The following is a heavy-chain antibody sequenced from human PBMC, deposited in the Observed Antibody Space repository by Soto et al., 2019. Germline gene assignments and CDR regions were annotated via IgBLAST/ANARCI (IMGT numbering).Heavy chain of an antibody. D-gene: IGHD3-9*01. Sequence: GLEXXGWMNPNSGNTGYAQKFQGRVTMTRNTSISTAYMELSSLRSDDTAVYYCGXXXXXRYFDWLSSTSYYMDVWGKGTTVTVSS. V-gene: IGHV1-8*01. CDR2: MNPNSGNT. CDR3: GXXXXXRYFDWLSSTSYYMDV. J-gene: IGHJ6*03.